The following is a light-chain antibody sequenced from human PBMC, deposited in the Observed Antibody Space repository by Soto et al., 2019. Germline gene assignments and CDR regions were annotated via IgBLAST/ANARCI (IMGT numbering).Light chain of an antibody. V-gene: IGKV1-5*03. Sequence: DIRSTPSASPRSASVGDRVIIVCQTSQSIGSWLALYQKKAGKAPKLLIYKASTLESGLPSRFSGSGSGTEFTLTIRSLQPDDFATYYCQQYNTYLWTFGQGTKVDIK. CDR1: QSIGSW. CDR2: KAS. J-gene: IGKJ1*01. CDR3: QQYNTYLWT.